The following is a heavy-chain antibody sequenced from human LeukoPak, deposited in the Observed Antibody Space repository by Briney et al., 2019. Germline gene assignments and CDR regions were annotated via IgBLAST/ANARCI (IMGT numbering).Heavy chain of an antibody. Sequence: SETLSLTCAVSSDSSSRSIYYWGWVRQPPGKGLEWIGSIDYSGNTYYNLSLKSRVTISVDTSRNQFPLKLSSVTAADTAVYYCSTDNYYGSGGEMEDAFDIWGQGTMVTVSS. V-gene: IGHV4-39*06. D-gene: IGHD3-10*01. CDR2: IDYSGNT. CDR1: SDSSSRSIYY. CDR3: STDNYYGSGGEMEDAFDI. J-gene: IGHJ3*02.